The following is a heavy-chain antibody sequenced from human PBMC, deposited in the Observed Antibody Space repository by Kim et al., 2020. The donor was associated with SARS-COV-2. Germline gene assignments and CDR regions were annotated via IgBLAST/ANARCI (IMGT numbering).Heavy chain of an antibody. D-gene: IGHD6-6*01. J-gene: IGHJ4*02. V-gene: IGHV3-33*01. CDR2: IWYDGSNK. CDR3: ARNFVYSSSYFDY. Sequence: GGSLRLSCAASGFTFSSYGMHWVRQAPGKGLEWVAVIWYDGSNKYYADSVKGRFTISRDNSKNTLYLQMNSLRAEDTAVYYCARNFVYSSSYFDYWGQGTLVTVPS. CDR1: GFTFSSYG.